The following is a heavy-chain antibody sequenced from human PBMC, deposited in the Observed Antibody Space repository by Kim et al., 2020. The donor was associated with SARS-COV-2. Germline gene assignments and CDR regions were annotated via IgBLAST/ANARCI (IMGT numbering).Heavy chain of an antibody. Sequence: SNPSLKSRVTISVDTSKNQFSLKLSSVTAADTAVYYCARTYDSSGYYLDYWGQGTLVTVSS. V-gene: IGHV4-31*02. CDR3: ARTYDSSGYYLDY. J-gene: IGHJ4*02. D-gene: IGHD3-22*01.